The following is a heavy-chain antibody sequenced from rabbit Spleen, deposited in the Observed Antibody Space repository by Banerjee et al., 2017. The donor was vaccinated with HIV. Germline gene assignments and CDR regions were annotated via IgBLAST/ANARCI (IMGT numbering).Heavy chain of an antibody. D-gene: IGHD1-1*01. CDR2: IYTGDGST. V-gene: IGHV1S45*01. J-gene: IGHJ6*01. Sequence: QEQLKETGGGLVQPGGSLTLSCKASGFDFSSSYMNWVRQAPGKGLEWIGIIYTGDGSTDYASWVNGRFTISKASSTTVTLQMTSLTAADTATYFCARDTSSSFSSYGMDLWGQGTLVTVS. CDR1: GFDFSSSYM. CDR3: ARDTSSSFSSYGMDL.